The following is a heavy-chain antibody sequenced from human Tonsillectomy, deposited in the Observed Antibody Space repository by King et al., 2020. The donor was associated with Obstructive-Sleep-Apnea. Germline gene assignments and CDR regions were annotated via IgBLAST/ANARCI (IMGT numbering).Heavy chain of an antibody. CDR3: AKGGYSSSWS. CDR1: GFTFDDHA. Sequence: VQLVESGGGLVQPGRSLRLSCAASGFTFDDHAMHWVRQAPGKGLEWVSCIIWNVGSIDYADSVKGRSTISRDNAKNSLYLQMNSLRAEDSALYYCAKGGYSSSWSWGQGTLVTVSS. V-gene: IGHV3-9*01. CDR2: IIWNVGSI. D-gene: IGHD6-13*01. J-gene: IGHJ5*02.